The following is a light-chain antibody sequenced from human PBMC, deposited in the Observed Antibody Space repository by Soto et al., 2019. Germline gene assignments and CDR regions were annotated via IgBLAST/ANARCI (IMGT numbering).Light chain of an antibody. CDR1: RSNIGSNY. CDR3: AAWDDSLSRAV. V-gene: IGLV1-47*02. CDR2: SNI. Sequence: QLVLTQPPSASGTPGQSVTISCSGSRSNIGSNYVYWYQQLPGMAPKLLIYSNIHRPSGVPDRFSGSKSGTSASLAISGLRSEDEADYYCAAWDDSLSRAVFGGGTQLTVL. J-gene: IGLJ7*01.